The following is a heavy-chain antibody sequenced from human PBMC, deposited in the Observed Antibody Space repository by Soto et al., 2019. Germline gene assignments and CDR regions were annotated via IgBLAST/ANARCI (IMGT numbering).Heavy chain of an antibody. CDR2: INHSGST. Sequence: PSKTLSLTCAVYGGSFSGYYWSWIRQPPGKGLEWIGEINHSGSTNYNPSLKSRVTISVDTSKNQFSLKLSSVTAADTAVYYCASGDYYGSGSYYRYYYYYYGMDVWGQGTTVTVSS. D-gene: IGHD3-10*01. J-gene: IGHJ6*02. V-gene: IGHV4-34*01. CDR1: GGSFSGYY. CDR3: ASGDYYGSGSYYRYYYYYYGMDV.